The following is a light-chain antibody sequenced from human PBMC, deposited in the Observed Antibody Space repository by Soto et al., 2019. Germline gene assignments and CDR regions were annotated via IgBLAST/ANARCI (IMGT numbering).Light chain of an antibody. CDR2: DVS. J-gene: IGLJ1*01. CDR3: SSYTSSSTLDV. V-gene: IGLV2-14*01. CDR1: SSDVGGYNY. Sequence: QSALTQPASVSGSPGQSITISCTGTSSDVGGYNYVSGYQQHPGKAPKLMMYDVSNRPSGVSNRFSGSKSGNTASLTISGLQAEDEADYYCSSYTSSSTLDVFGTGTNLTVL.